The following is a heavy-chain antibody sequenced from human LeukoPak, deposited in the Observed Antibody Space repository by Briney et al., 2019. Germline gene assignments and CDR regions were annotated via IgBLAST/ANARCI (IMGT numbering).Heavy chain of an antibody. Sequence: GGSLRLSCAASGFTFSSYAMSWVRQAPGKGLEWVAGLSGSGGGTNYADSVQGRFTISRDNAKNTLYLQMNSLRAEDTAVYYCARRQYRSSWYYFDYWGQGTLVTVSS. CDR3: ARRQYRSSWYYFDY. D-gene: IGHD6-13*01. CDR1: GFTFSSYA. CDR2: LSGSGGGT. V-gene: IGHV3-23*01. J-gene: IGHJ4*02.